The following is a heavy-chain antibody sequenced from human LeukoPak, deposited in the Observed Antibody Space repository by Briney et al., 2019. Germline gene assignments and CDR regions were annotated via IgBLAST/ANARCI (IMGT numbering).Heavy chain of an antibody. D-gene: IGHD2-8*02. J-gene: IGHJ4*02. Sequence: GESLKISCKGSEYRITRYWIGWVRQMPGKGLEWMGIIYPGDSDTRYSPSFQGQVTISADKSISTAYLQWSSLKASDTAMYYCARQDCTGGNCYVDYWGQGTLVTVSS. CDR1: EYRITRYW. V-gene: IGHV5-51*01. CDR3: ARQDCTGGNCYVDY. CDR2: IYPGDSDT.